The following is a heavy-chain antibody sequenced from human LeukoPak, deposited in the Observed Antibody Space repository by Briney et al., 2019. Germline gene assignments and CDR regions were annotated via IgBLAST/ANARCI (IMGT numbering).Heavy chain of an antibody. J-gene: IGHJ4*02. Sequence: SGPTLVKPTQTLTLTCTFSGFSLSTSGVGVGWIRQPPGEALEWLALIYWNDDKRYSPSLKSRLTITKDTSKNQVVLTMTNMDPVDTATYYCAHRLREWELDSGVFDYWGQGTLVTVSS. CDR3: AHRLREWELDSGVFDY. CDR2: IYWNDDK. V-gene: IGHV2-5*01. CDR1: GFSLSTSGVG. D-gene: IGHD1-26*01.